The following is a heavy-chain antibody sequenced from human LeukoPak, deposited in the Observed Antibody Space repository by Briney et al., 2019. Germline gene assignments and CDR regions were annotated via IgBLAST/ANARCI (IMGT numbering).Heavy chain of an antibody. J-gene: IGHJ4*02. Sequence: ASVKVSCKASGYTFTGYYMHWVRQAPGQGLEWMGWINPNSGGTNYAQKFQGRVTMTRDTSISTAYMELSRLRSDDTAVYYCARDPRKWGASPLYFDYWGQGTLVTVSS. CDR3: ARDPRKWGASPLYFDY. D-gene: IGHD1-26*01. CDR2: INPNSGGT. CDR1: GYTFTGYY. V-gene: IGHV1-2*02.